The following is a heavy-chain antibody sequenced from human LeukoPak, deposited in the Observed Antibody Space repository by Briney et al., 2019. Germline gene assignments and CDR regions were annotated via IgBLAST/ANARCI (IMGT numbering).Heavy chain of an antibody. J-gene: IGHJ4*02. CDR1: GFTFSSYS. V-gene: IGHV3-21*01. CDR3: ARVGLYPLILSRADY. CDR2: ISSSSSYI. D-gene: IGHD3-16*01. Sequence: GGSLRLSCAASGFTFSSYSMNWVRQAPGKGLEWVSSISSSSSYIYYADSVKGRFTISRDNAKNSLYLQMDSLRAEDTAVYYCARVGLYPLILSRADYWGQGTLVTVSS.